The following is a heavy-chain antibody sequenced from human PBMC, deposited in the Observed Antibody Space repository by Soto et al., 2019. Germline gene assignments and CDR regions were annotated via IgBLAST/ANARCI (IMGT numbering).Heavy chain of an antibody. J-gene: IGHJ5*02. D-gene: IGHD4-17*01. Sequence: NPSETLSLTCTVSGGSISSYYWSWIRQPPGKGLEWIGYIYYSGSTNYNPSLKSRVTISVDTSKNQFSLKLSSVTAADTAVYYCARGSVTTLGWFDPWGQGTLVTVSS. CDR2: IYYSGST. V-gene: IGHV4-59*01. CDR1: GGSISSYY. CDR3: ARGSVTTLGWFDP.